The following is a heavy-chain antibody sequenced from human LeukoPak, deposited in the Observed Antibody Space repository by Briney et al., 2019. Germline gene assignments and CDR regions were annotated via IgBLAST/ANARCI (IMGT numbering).Heavy chain of an antibody. CDR3: ARGPYGGKRGHFDY. Sequence: GESLKISCKGSEYSFSNYWISWVRQVPGKGLEWMGRIDPSDSYTNCSPSFEGHVTISADKSISTAYLQWSSLKASDTAMYYCARGPYGGKRGHFDYWGQGTLVTVSS. V-gene: IGHV5-10-1*01. J-gene: IGHJ4*02. D-gene: IGHD4-23*01. CDR1: EYSFSNYW. CDR2: IDPSDSYT.